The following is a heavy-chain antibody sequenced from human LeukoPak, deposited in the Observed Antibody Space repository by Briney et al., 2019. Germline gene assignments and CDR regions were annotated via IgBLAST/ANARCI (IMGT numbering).Heavy chain of an antibody. V-gene: IGHV1-18*01. CDR3: ARGVIDRYFDY. CDR1: GGTFSSYA. Sequence: VASVKVSCKASGGTFSSYAISWVRQAPGQGLEWMGWISAYNGNTNYAQKLQGRVTMTTDTSTSTAYMELRSLGSDDTAVYYCARGVIDRYFDYWGQGTLVTVSS. D-gene: IGHD3-10*01. J-gene: IGHJ4*02. CDR2: ISAYNGNT.